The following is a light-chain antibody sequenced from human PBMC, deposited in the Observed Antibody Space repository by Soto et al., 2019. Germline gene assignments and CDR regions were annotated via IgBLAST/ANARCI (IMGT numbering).Light chain of an antibody. J-gene: IGLJ3*02. CDR2: ENN. CDR3: LSYDTDSAV. Sequence: NFMLTQPRSVSASPGKTVTISCTRSSGSVAGYYVEWYQQRPGTAPTTVIFENNQRPSGVPHRFSGSIDSSSNSTSLTISGLTTEDEADYYCLSYDTDSAVFGGGTKLTVL. V-gene: IGLV6-57*04. CDR1: SGSVAGYY.